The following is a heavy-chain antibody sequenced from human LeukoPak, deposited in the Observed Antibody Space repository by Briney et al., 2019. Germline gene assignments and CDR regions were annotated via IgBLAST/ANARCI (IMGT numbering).Heavy chain of an antibody. CDR2: IYYSGST. CDR3: ARIKPQSIAVASWFDP. CDR1: GGSISSYY. D-gene: IGHD6-19*01. Sequence: PSETLSLTCTVSGGSISSYYWSWIRQPPGKGLEWIGYIYYSGSTNYNPSLKSRVTISVDTSKNQFSLKLSSVTAADTAVYYCARIKPQSIAVASWFDPWGQGTLVTVSS. J-gene: IGHJ5*02. V-gene: IGHV4-59*12.